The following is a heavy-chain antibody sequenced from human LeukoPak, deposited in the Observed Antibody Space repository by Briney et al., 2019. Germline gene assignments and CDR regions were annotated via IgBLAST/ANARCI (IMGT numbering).Heavy chain of an antibody. Sequence: SVKVSCKASGYTFTGYYMHWVRQAPGQGLEWMGWINPNSGGTNYAQKFQGRVTMTRDASISTAYMELSRLRSDDTAVYYCATDIAVAGKGTYYFDYWGQGTLVTVSS. J-gene: IGHJ4*02. D-gene: IGHD6-19*01. CDR1: GYTFTGYY. V-gene: IGHV1-2*02. CDR2: INPNSGGT. CDR3: ATDIAVAGKGTYYFDY.